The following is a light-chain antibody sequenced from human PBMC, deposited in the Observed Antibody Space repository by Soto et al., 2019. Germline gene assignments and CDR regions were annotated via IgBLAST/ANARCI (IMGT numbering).Light chain of an antibody. J-gene: IGKJ1*01. Sequence: EHVLTQYPETLSLSPGERATLSCRASQSVSSSYLAWYQRKPSQAPRLLIYGASSRATGIPDRFSGSGSGTDFSLTISRLEPEDFAVYYCQQYGSPPVTFGQGTKVDIK. CDR1: QSVSSSY. CDR3: QQYGSPPVT. CDR2: GAS. V-gene: IGKV3-20*01.